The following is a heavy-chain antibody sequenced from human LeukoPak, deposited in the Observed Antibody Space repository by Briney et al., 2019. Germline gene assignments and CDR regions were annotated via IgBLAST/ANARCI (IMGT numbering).Heavy chain of an antibody. J-gene: IGHJ5*02. D-gene: IGHD3-3*01. CDR3: ATDNHSIFGVVIHH. CDR1: GYTLTELS. Sequence: ASVKVSCKVSGYTLTELSMHWVRQAPGNGLEWMGGFDPEDGETIYAQKFQGRVTMTEDTSTDTAYMELSSLRSEDTAVYYCATDNHSIFGVVIHHWGQGTLVTVSS. V-gene: IGHV1-24*01. CDR2: FDPEDGET.